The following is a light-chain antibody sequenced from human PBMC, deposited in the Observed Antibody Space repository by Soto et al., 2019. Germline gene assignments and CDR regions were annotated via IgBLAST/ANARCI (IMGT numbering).Light chain of an antibody. V-gene: IGKV3-20*01. CDR2: GAS. CDR3: QQYAASPT. CDR1: QSVSGRQ. Sequence: IVLTQSPGTLPLSPGERATLSCRASQSVSGRQLAWYQQKPGQAPRLLIYGASNRATGIPDRFSGIGFGTDFTLSSSRLEPEDVAVYYWQQYAASPTFGQGTKLEIK. J-gene: IGKJ2*01.